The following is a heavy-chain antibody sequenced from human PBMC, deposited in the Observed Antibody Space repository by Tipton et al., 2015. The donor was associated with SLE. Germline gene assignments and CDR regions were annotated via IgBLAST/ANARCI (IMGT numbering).Heavy chain of an antibody. D-gene: IGHD2-2*01. CDR1: GFTFSSYW. Sequence: SLRLSCAASGFTFSSYWMHWVRQAPGKGLVWVSRINSDGSNTAYADSMKGRFTISRDNAKNTLYLQMNSLRAEDTAVYYCARVGYCSSTSCRTYMDVWGKGTTVTVSS. J-gene: IGHJ6*03. V-gene: IGHV3-74*01. CDR3: ARVGYCSSTSCRTYMDV. CDR2: INSDGSNT.